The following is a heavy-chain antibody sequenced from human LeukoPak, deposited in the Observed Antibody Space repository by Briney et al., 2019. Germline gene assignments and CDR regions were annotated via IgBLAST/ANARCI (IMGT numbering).Heavy chain of an antibody. CDR1: GGSVSDSSFY. CDR2: IHSSGNT. Sequence: SETLSLTCTVSGGSVSDSSFYWGWIRQPPGKGLEWIGSIHSSGNTNYAPSLNSRVTLSVGTSKNQSSLHLSSVTAADTAAYYCARCLATGGRVSFDYWGQGTLVTVSS. J-gene: IGHJ4*02. V-gene: IGHV4-39*01. CDR3: ARCLATGGRVSFDY. D-gene: IGHD6-13*01.